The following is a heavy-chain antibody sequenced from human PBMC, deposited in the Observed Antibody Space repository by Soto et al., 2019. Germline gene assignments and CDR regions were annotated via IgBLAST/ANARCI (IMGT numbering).Heavy chain of an antibody. CDR2: VNHNGRN. J-gene: IGHJ3*01. V-gene: IGHV4-34*01. CDR1: VGSCSGYF. CDR3: ARGGSSDWQVAFDF. Sequence: SESLSLTCDVYVGSCSGYFWNWIRQSPGKGLEWIGKVNHNGRNNYNPSLKSRVTISLDMSKRQISLKLTSVTAADTAVYYCARGGSSDWQVAFDFWGQGTMVTVSS. D-gene: IGHD6-19*01.